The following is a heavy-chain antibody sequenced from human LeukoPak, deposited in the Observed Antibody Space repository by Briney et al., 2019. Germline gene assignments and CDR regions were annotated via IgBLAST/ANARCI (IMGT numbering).Heavy chain of an antibody. V-gene: IGHV3-53*01. CDR1: GFTVSSNY. Sequence: PGGSLRLSCAASGFTVSSNYMSWVRQAPGKGLEWVSVIYSDGSTYYADSVKGRFTISRDNSKNTLYLQMNSLRAEDTAVYYCARDRRYCSSTSCYGYYGMDVWGQGTTVTVSS. D-gene: IGHD2-2*01. CDR3: ARDRRYCSSTSCYGYYGMDV. J-gene: IGHJ6*02. CDR2: IYSDGST.